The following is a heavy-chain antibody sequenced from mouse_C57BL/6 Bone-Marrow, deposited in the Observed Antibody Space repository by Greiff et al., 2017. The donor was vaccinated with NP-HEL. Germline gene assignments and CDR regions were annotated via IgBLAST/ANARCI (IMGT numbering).Heavy chain of an antibody. V-gene: IGHV1-63*01. D-gene: IGHD1-3*01. CDR2: IYPGGGYT. CDR1: GYTFTNYW. CDR3: ARSGNFDY. J-gene: IGHJ2*01. Sequence: VKLVESGAELVRPGTSVKMSCKASGYTFTNYWIGWAKQRPGHGLEWIGDIYPGGGYTNYNEKFKGKATLTADKSSSTAYMQFSSLTSEDSAIYYCARSGNFDYWGQGTTLTVSS.